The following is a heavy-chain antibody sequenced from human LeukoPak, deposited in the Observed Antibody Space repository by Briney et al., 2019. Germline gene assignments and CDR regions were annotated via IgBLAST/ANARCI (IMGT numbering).Heavy chain of an antibody. CDR3: VRGTGY. J-gene: IGHJ4*02. CDR2: ISSNGNNT. V-gene: IGHV3-64D*06. Sequence: GGSLRLSCSVSGFTFSTYVMHWVRQAPGKGLEYVSAISSNGNNTYYADSVKGGFTISRDNSKNTLYLQMSSLRADDTAVYYCVRGTGYWGQGTLVTVSS. CDR1: GFTFSTYV.